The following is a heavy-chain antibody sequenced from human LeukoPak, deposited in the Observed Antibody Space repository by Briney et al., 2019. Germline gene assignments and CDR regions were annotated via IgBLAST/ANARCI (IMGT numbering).Heavy chain of an antibody. D-gene: IGHD4-17*01. CDR2: IYTSGST. Sequence: SETLSLTCTVSGGSISSYYWSWIRQPAGKGLEWIGRIYTSGSTNYNPSLKSRVTISVDKSKNQFSLKRSSVTAADTAVYYCARSSLTTVTSGWFDPWGQGTLVTVSS. CDR3: ARSSLTTVTSGWFDP. V-gene: IGHV4-4*07. J-gene: IGHJ5*02. CDR1: GGSISSYY.